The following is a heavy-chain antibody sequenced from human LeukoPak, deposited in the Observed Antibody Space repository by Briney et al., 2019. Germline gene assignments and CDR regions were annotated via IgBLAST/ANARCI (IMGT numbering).Heavy chain of an antibody. CDR2: IYPGDSDT. CDR1: GYSFTSYW. D-gene: IGHD6-13*01. CDR3: ARQSAAAGRNWFDP. V-gene: IGHV5-51*01. J-gene: IGHJ5*02. Sequence: GESLKISCKGSGYSFTSYWIGWVRQMPGKGLEWMGIIYPGDSDTRYSPSFQGQATISADKSVSTAYLQWSSLKASDTAMYYCARQSAAAGRNWFDPWGQGTLVTVSS.